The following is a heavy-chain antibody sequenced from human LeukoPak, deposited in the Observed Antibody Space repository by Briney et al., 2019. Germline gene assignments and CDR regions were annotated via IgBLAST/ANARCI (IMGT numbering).Heavy chain of an antibody. CDR1: GFNFSSYA. D-gene: IGHD6-13*01. Sequence: GGSLRLSCAASGFNFSSYAMSWVRQAPGKGLEWVSGISGSGGNTYYADSVKGRFTISGDNSNNTLYLQMNSLRAEDTAVYYCARHSRGRWYVFDYWGQGTLVTVSS. CDR2: ISGSGGNT. V-gene: IGHV3-23*01. J-gene: IGHJ4*02. CDR3: ARHSRGRWYVFDY.